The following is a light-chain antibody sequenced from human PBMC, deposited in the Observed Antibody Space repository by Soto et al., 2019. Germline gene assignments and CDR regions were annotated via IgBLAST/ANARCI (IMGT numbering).Light chain of an antibody. CDR1: QSVSSSY. CDR2: GAS. CDR3: QQYKNWPL. Sequence: EIVLTQSPATLCLSPGERATLSCGASQSVSSSYLAWYQQKPGLAPRLLIYGASTRATGIPARFSGSWFGTEFTLTISSLQSEDFAVYYCQQYKNWPLFGQGTRLEIK. J-gene: IGKJ5*01. V-gene: IGKV3-15*01.